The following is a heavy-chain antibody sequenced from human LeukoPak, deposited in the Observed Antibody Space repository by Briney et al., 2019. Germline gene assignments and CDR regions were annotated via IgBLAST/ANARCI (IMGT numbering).Heavy chain of an antibody. CDR1: GGSFSGYY. CDR2: INHSGST. J-gene: IGHJ4*02. V-gene: IGHV4-34*01. CDR3: ARGSSGWSD. D-gene: IGHD6-19*01. Sequence: SETLSLTCAVYGGSFSGYYWSWIPQPPGKGLEWIGEINHSGSTNYNPSLKSRVTISVDTSKNQFTLKVSSVTAADTAVYYCARGSSGWSDWGQGTLVTVSS.